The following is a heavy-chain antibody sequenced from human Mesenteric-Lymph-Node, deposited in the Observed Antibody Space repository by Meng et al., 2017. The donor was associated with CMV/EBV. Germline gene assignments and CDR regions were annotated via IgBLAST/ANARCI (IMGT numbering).Heavy chain of an antibody. CDR2: ISTDGSTT. V-gene: IGHV3-74*01. Sequence: GGSLRLSCAASGFTFTGYWMHWVRQAPGKGLVWVSRISTDGSTTSYADSVKGRFTISRDNAKNTLYLQMNSLRAEDTAVYYCARVPAYYYYGMDVWGQGTTVTVSS. CDR3: ARVPAYYYYGMDV. D-gene: IGHD6-25*01. CDR1: GFTFTGYW. J-gene: IGHJ6*02.